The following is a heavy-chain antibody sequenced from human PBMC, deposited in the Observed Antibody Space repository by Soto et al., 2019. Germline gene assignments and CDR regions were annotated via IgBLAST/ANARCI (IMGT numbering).Heavy chain of an antibody. D-gene: IGHD5-18*01. CDR3: ARLSGYSYGSDY. V-gene: IGHV3-21*01. Sequence: EVQLVESGGGLVKPGGSLRLSCAASGFTFSSYSMNWVRQAPGKGLEWVSSISSSSSYIYYADSVKGRFTISRDNAKNSLYLQMNSLRAEDTAVYYCARLSGYSYGSDYWGQGTLVTVSS. CDR2: ISSSSSYI. CDR1: GFTFSSYS. J-gene: IGHJ4*02.